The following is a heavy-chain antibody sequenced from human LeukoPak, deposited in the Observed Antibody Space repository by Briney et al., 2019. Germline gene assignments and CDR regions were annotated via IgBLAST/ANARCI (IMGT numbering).Heavy chain of an antibody. Sequence: SETLSLTCTVSGGSIISNNHYWGWTRQPPGTGLEWFGSISYSGGTAYNPSLRSRVTISVDTSKNQFSLKVNPVTAADTAVYYCAREVEYYDSSGYRPHAFDIWGQGTLVTVST. CDR1: GGSIISNNHY. CDR2: ISYSGGT. CDR3: AREVEYYDSSGYRPHAFDI. D-gene: IGHD3-22*01. V-gene: IGHV4-39*02. J-gene: IGHJ3*02.